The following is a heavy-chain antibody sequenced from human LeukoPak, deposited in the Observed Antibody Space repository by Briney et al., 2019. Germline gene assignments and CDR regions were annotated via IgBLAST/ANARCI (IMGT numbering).Heavy chain of an antibody. Sequence: SVKVSCKASGGTFSSYAISWVRQAPGQGLEWMGGIIPIFGTANYAQKFQGRVTITADESTSTAYMELSSLRSEDTAVYYCARVLDAFWFGESDWGQGTLVTVSS. CDR2: IIPIFGTA. CDR1: GGTFSSYA. V-gene: IGHV1-69*13. J-gene: IGHJ4*02. D-gene: IGHD3-10*01. CDR3: ARVLDAFWFGESD.